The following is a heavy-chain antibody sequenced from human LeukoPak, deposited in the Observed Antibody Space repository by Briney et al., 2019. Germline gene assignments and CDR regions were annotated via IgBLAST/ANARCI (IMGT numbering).Heavy chain of an antibody. CDR1: GGSISSYY. D-gene: IGHD3-3*01. J-gene: IGHJ3*02. V-gene: IGHV4-59*12. CDR3: ARDPYDFWSGYRDAFDI. Sequence: SETPSLTCTVSGGSISSYYWSWIRQPPGKGLEWIGYIYYSGSTNYNPSLKSRVTISVDTSKNQFSLKLSSVTAADTAVYYCARDPYDFWSGYRDAFDIWGQGTMVTVSS. CDR2: IYYSGST.